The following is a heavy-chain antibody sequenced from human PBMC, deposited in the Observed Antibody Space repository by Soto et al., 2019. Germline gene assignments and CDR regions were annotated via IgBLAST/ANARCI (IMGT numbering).Heavy chain of an antibody. CDR2: ISSSGNSQ. V-gene: IGHV3-11*01. Sequence: QVQLVESGGGLVKPGGSLRLSCAASGFTFSDHYMSWVRQAPGKGLEWVSYISSSGNSQNYVDSVEGRFTLSRDSAKNSLYLQLNSLRAEDTAVYYSARAPGLGWVSGSRRGDYVDVWGKGTTVTVSS. J-gene: IGHJ6*03. D-gene: IGHD6-19*01. CDR1: GFTFSDHY. CDR3: ARAPGLGWVSGSRRGDYVDV.